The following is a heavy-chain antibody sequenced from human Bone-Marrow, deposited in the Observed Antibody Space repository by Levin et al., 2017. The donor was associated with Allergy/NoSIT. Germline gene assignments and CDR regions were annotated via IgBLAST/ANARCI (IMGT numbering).Heavy chain of an antibody. CDR2: ISHRGNP. CDR1: GASITSNDW. Sequence: MSSETLSLTCAVSGASITSNDWWTWVRQPPGKGLEWIGEISHRGNPNYNPSLKSRVTISVDKSKNQFSLTMTSVTAADTAVYYCAREKQYQLPLYYYYYYIDVWGKGTTVTVSS. CDR3: AREKQYQLPLYYYYYYIDV. D-gene: IGHD2-2*01. V-gene: IGHV4-4*02. J-gene: IGHJ6*03.